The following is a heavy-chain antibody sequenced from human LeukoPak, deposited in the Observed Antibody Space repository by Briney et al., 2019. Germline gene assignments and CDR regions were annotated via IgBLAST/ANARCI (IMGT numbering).Heavy chain of an antibody. CDR1: GFTFSSYS. Sequence: GGSLRLSCAASGFTFSSYSMNWVRQAPGKGLEWVSSISSSSYIYYADSVKGRFTISRDNAKNSLYLQMNSLRAEDTAVYYCAVNYCSSTSCYVDAFDIWGQGTMVTVSS. D-gene: IGHD2-2*01. V-gene: IGHV3-21*01. J-gene: IGHJ3*02. CDR3: AVNYCSSTSCYVDAFDI. CDR2: ISSSSYI.